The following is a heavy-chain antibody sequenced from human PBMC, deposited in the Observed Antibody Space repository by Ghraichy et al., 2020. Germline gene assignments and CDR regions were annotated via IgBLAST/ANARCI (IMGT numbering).Heavy chain of an antibody. V-gene: IGHV3-23*01. J-gene: IGHJ4*02. CDR1: GFTFSSYA. CDR3: AKDPSRVPLYYFDY. D-gene: IGHD3-10*01. CDR2: ISGSGGST. Sequence: GGFLRLSCAASGFTFSSYAMSWVRQAPGKGLEWVSAISGSGGSTYYADSVKGRFTISRDNSKNTLYLQMNSLRAEDTAVYYCAKDPSRVPLYYFDYWGQGTLVTVSS.